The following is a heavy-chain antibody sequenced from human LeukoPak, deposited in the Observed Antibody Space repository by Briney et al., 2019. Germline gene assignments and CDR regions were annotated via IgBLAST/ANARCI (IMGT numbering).Heavy chain of an antibody. CDR3: TCGDSNFDH. Sequence: GGSLRLSCTGSGFTFGDYAISWVRQAPGKGLQWLGFIRSKTYGGTPDYAASVKGRFSISRDDSKSITYLQMNSLKTEDTAIFYCTCGDSNFDHWGQGTLVTVSS. V-gene: IGHV3-49*04. CDR2: IRSKTYGGTP. J-gene: IGHJ4*02. D-gene: IGHD2-21*02. CDR1: GFTFGDYA.